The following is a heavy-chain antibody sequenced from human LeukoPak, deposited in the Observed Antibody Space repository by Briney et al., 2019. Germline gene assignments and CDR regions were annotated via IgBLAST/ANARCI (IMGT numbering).Heavy chain of an antibody. CDR2: ISSSSSTI. V-gene: IGHV3-48*04. D-gene: IGHD3-10*01. CDR1: GFTFSSYS. CDR3: ARAMVRGVIRLYYFDY. J-gene: IGHJ4*02. Sequence: GGSLRLSCAASGFTFSSYSMNWVRQAPGKGLEWVSYISSSSSTIYYADSVKGRFTISRDNAKNSLYLQMNSLRAEDTAVYYCARAMVRGVIRLYYFDYWGQGTLVTVSS.